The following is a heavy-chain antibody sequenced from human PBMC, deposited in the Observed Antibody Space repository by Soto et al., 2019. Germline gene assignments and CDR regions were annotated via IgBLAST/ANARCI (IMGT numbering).Heavy chain of an antibody. J-gene: IGHJ1*01. CDR1: GGSISSSSYY. CDR2: IYYSGST. V-gene: IGHV4-39*01. CDR3: ATPRPSGWLNRWYFQH. Sequence: QLQLQESGPGLVKPSETLSLTCTVSGGSISSSSYYWGWIRQPPGKGLEWIGSIYYSGSTYYNPSLKSLVTSAVDTSKYQFSLRLSSVTAADTAVYYCATPRPSGWLNRWYFQHWGQGTLVTVSS. D-gene: IGHD6-19*01.